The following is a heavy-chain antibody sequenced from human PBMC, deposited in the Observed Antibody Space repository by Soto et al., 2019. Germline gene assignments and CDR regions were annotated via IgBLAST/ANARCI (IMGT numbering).Heavy chain of an antibody. CDR2: IKRDGSEE. CDR3: ARDPGPRFASIRGVGWFDP. CDR1: GFTFSGYW. D-gene: IGHD1-26*01. V-gene: IGHV3-7*03. Sequence: EMLLVESGGGLVQPGGSLRLSCVASGFTFSGYWMSWVRQAPGKGLEWVANIKRDGSEEHYVDSVKGRFTISRDNAKNSVYRQMDIRRGDDSAVYYCARDPGPRFASIRGVGWFDPWGRGTLVPVSS. J-gene: IGHJ5*02.